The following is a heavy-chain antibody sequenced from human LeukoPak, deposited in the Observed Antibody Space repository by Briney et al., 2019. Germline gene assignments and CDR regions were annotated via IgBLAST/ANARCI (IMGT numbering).Heavy chain of an antibody. CDR3: ARDRTTNWFDP. J-gene: IGHJ5*02. V-gene: IGHV4-59*02. CDR2: MYYSGST. D-gene: IGHD1-14*01. CDR1: GGSVSSYY. Sequence: PSETLSLTCTVSGGSVSSYYGSWIRQPPGKGLEWIGYMYYSGSTNYNPSLKRRVTISVDKSKNQFSLKLSSVTAADTAVYYCARDRTTNWFDPWGQGTLVTVSS.